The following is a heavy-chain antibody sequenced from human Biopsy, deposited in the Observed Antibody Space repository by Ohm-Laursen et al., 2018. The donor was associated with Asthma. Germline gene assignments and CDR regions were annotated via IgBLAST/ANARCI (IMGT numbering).Heavy chain of an antibody. CDR3: ASYEVVTAILPMDV. J-gene: IGHJ6*02. V-gene: IGHV3-7*01. Sequence: SLRLSCAASGFTFGNFWMSWGRQTPGKGLEWVATINGDGSQKSYVDSVTGRFTISRDNSKNSLHLEMNSLRAEDTAVYYCASYEVVTAILPMDVWGQGTTVTVSS. D-gene: IGHD2-21*02. CDR1: GFTFGNFW. CDR2: INGDGSQK.